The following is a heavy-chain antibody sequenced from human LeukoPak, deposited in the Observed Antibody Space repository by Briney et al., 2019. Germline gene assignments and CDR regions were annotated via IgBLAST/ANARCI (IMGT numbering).Heavy chain of an antibody. Sequence: PGGSLRLSCAASGFTLSSYWMHWVRQAPGKGLVWVSRINSDGSSTAYAGSVKGRFTISRDNAKNTLYLQMNSLRAEDTAVYFCARDLATTWRPEDAFDIWGQGTMVTVSS. CDR1: GFTLSSYW. J-gene: IGHJ3*02. CDR3: ARDLATTWRPEDAFDI. CDR2: INSDGSST. V-gene: IGHV3-74*01. D-gene: IGHD1-14*01.